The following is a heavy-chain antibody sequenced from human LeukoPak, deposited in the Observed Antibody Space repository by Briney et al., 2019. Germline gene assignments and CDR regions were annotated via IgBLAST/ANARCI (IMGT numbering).Heavy chain of an antibody. Sequence: GGSLRLSCAASGFTVSSNYMSWVRQAPGKGLEWVSIIYSGSITYYADSVKGRFTISRDNSKNTLYLQMNSLRAEDTAVYYCARGMGGYGGYDYWGQGTLVTVSS. V-gene: IGHV3-66*01. CDR3: ARGMGGYGGYDY. CDR1: GFTVSSNY. CDR2: IYSGSIT. D-gene: IGHD5-12*01. J-gene: IGHJ4*02.